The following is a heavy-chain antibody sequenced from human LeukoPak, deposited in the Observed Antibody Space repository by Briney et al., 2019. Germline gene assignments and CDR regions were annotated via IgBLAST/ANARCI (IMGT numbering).Heavy chain of an antibody. CDR1: GFTFSNYW. CDR3: ASLNNDDY. Sequence: GGSLRLSCAASGFTFSNYWMSWVRQAPGKGLEWVANIKNVGNKKYDVDSVKGRFTISRDNAKNSLYLQMNSLRVEDTAVYYCASLNNDDYWGQGTLVTVPS. J-gene: IGHJ4*02. CDR2: IKNVGNKK. V-gene: IGHV3-7*01. D-gene: IGHD1-1*01.